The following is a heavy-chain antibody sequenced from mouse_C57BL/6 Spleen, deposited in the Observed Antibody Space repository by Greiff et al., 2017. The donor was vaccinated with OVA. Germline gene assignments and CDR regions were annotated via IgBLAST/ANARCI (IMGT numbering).Heavy chain of an antibody. Sequence: QVQLQQPGAELVRPGSSVKLSCKASGYTFTSYWMDWVKQRPGQGLEWIGNIYPSDSETHYNQKFKDKATLTVDKSSSTAYMQLSSLTSEDSAVYYCARCLYDYDVRYFDVWGTGTTVTVSS. J-gene: IGHJ1*03. D-gene: IGHD2-4*01. CDR1: GYTFTSYW. V-gene: IGHV1-61*01. CDR2: IYPSDSET. CDR3: ARCLYDYDVRYFDV.